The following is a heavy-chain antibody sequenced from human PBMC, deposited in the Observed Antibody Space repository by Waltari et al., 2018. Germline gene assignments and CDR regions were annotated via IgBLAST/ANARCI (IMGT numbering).Heavy chain of an antibody. D-gene: IGHD3-10*01. J-gene: IGHJ6*02. CDR2: IRWNSGSI. CDR3: AKSRGKGSGMDV. V-gene: IGHV3-9*01. CDR1: GFTFDDYA. Sequence: EVQLVESGGGLVQPGRSLRLSCAASGFTFDDYAMHWVRQAPGRCVGWVSGIRWNSGSIGYSDSVKGRVTISRDNAKNSLYLQINSLRAEDTALYYCAKSRGKGSGMDVWGQGTTVTVSS.